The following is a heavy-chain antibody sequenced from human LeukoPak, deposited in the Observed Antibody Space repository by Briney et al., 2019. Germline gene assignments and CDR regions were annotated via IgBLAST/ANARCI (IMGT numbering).Heavy chain of an antibody. V-gene: IGHV3-66*01. CDR1: GFTFSTYS. CDR3: ARVSIGWYSFDY. Sequence: PGGSLRLSCAASGFTFSTYSMTWVRQAPGKGLEWVSVIYSGGSTYYADSVKGRFTISRDNAKDTVYLQMNSLRAEDTAVYYCARVSIGWYSFDYWGQGTLVTVSS. CDR2: IYSGGST. D-gene: IGHD6-19*01. J-gene: IGHJ4*02.